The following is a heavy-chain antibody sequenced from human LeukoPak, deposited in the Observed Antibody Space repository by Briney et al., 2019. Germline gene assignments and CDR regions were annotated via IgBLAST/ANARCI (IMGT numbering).Heavy chain of an antibody. CDR3: VSFYETY. J-gene: IGHJ4*02. D-gene: IGHD2/OR15-2a*01. V-gene: IGHV3-74*01. CDR1: GNYW. Sequence: GGSLRLSCVASGNYWMHWVRQAPGKGLVWVSHINSDGSWTSYADSVKGRFTISKDNAKNTVYLQMNSLRAEDTAVYYCVSFYETYWGRGTLVTVTS. CDR2: INSDGSWT.